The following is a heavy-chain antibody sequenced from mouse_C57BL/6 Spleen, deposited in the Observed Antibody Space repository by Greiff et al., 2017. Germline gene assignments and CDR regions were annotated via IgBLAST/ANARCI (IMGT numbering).Heavy chain of an antibody. J-gene: IGHJ4*01. V-gene: IGHV1-52*01. CDR1: GYTFTSYW. Sequence: QVQLKQPGAELVRPGSSVKLSCKASGYTFTSYWMHWVKQRPIQGLEWIGNIDPSDSENHYHQKFKDKATLTVDKSSSTAYMQLSSLTSEDSAVYCCARIRAAQATFYAMDYWGQGTSVTVSS. CDR2: IDPSDSEN. CDR3: ARIRAAQATFYAMDY. D-gene: IGHD3-2*02.